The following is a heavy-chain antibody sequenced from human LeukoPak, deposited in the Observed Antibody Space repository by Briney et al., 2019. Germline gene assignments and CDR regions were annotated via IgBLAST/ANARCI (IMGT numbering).Heavy chain of an antibody. CDR3: AKSGDSSGYYYQFDY. Sequence: PGGSLRLSCAASGFTFSSYAMSWVRQAPGKGLEWVSAISGSGGSTYYADSVKGRFTISRDNSKNTRYLQMNSLRTEDTAVYYCAKSGDSSGYYYQFDYWGQGTLVTVSS. D-gene: IGHD3-22*01. CDR2: ISGSGGST. CDR1: GFTFSSYA. J-gene: IGHJ4*02. V-gene: IGHV3-23*01.